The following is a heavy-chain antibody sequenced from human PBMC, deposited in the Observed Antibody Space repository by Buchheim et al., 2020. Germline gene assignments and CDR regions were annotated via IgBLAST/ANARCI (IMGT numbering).Heavy chain of an antibody. CDR1: GFTFSSYG. CDR3: AKDLPGVPAAIPHYDDYYYGMDV. CDR2: ISYDGSNK. J-gene: IGHJ6*02. V-gene: IGHV3-30*18. D-gene: IGHD2-2*02. Sequence: QVQLVESGGGVVQPGRSLRLSCAASGFTFSSYGMHWVRQAPGKGLEWVAVISYDGSNKYYADSVKGRFTISRDNSKNTLYLQMNSLRAEDTAVYYCAKDLPGVPAAIPHYDDYYYGMDVWGQGTT.